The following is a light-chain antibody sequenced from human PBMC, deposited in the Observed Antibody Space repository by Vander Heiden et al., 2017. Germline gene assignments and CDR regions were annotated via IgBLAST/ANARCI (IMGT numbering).Light chain of an antibody. CDR2: EVS. J-gene: IGLJ2*01. V-gene: IGLV2-14*01. CDR1: SSDVGGYNY. Sequence: QSALTQPASVSGSPGQSITISCTGTSSDVGGYNYVSWYQQQPGKAPKLMIYEVSNRPSGVSNRFSGSKSGNTASLTISGLQAGDGADYYCSSYTSSSTVVFGGGTKLTVL. CDR3: SSYTSSSTVV.